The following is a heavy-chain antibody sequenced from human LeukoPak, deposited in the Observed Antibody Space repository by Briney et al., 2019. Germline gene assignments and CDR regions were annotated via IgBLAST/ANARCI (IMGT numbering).Heavy chain of an antibody. CDR2: INWNGGST. J-gene: IGHJ4*02. Sequence: GGSLRLSCAASGFNFNDYGMSWVRQAPGKGLEWVSGINWNGGSTGYADSVKGRFTISRDNAKNSLYLQMNSLGAEDTAFYYCARGSIAIYYYDSSGYFDYWGQGTLVTVSS. D-gene: IGHD3-22*01. CDR1: GFNFNDYG. CDR3: ARGSIAIYYYDSSGYFDY. V-gene: IGHV3-20*04.